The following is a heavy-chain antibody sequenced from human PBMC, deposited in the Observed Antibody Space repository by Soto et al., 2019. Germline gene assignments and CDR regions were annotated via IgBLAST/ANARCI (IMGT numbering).Heavy chain of an antibody. J-gene: IGHJ3*02. CDR3: AREPRYWRGGSCSITGDAYDI. Sequence: EVQLVESGGGLVQPGGSLRLSCTASGFIVSDTYVNWVRQAPGKGLEWVSVISNRGDTHYADSVRGRFSLSRDISDNTLHLQMNDRRVEDTAVYYCAREPRYWRGGSCSITGDAYDIWGQGTMVTVSS. D-gene: IGHD2-15*01. CDR2: ISNRGDT. CDR1: GFIVSDTY. V-gene: IGHV3-66*01.